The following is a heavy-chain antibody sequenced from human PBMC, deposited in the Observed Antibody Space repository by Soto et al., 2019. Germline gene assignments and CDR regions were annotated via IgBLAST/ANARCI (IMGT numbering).Heavy chain of an antibody. V-gene: IGHV4-39*01. CDR2: IYYSGST. D-gene: IGHD5-12*01. CDR3: ASHRTGYSGYDDYYFDY. Sequence: QLQLQESGPGLVKPSETLSLTCTVSGGSISSSSYYWGWIRQPPGKGLEWIGSIYYSGSTYYNPSLKSRVTIYVGTAKNQFSLKLGSVTAADTAVYYCASHRTGYSGYDDYYFDYWGQGTLVTVSS. CDR1: GGSISSSSYY. J-gene: IGHJ4*02.